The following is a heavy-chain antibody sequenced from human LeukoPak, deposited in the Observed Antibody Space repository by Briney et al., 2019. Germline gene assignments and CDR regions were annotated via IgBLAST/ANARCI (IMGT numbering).Heavy chain of an antibody. D-gene: IGHD6-13*01. Sequence: GASVKVSCKASGGTFSSYAISWVRQAPGQGLEWMGGIIPIFGTANYAQKFQGRVTTTADESTSTAYMELSSLRSEDTAVYYCARETRGAAGLFDYWGQGTLVTVSS. V-gene: IGHV1-69*01. J-gene: IGHJ4*02. CDR3: ARETRGAAGLFDY. CDR2: IIPIFGTA. CDR1: GGTFSSYA.